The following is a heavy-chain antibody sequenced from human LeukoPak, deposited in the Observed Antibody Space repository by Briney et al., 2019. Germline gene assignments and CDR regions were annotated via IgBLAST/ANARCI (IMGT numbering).Heavy chain of an antibody. CDR3: ATDYGGRYFDY. D-gene: IGHD4-23*01. CDR2: INSDGSST. V-gene: IGHV3-74*01. J-gene: IGHJ4*02. Sequence: GGSLRPSCAASGFTFSSYWMHWVRQAPGKGLVWVSRINSDGSSTSYADSVKGRFTISRDNAKNTLYLQMNSLRAEDTAVYYCATDYGGRYFDYWGQGTLVTVSS. CDR1: GFTFSSYW.